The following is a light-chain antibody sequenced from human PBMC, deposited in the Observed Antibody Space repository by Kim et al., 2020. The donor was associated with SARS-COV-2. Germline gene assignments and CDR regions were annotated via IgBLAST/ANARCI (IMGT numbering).Light chain of an antibody. J-gene: IGKJ4*01. V-gene: IGKV1-16*01. CDR3: QQNRAYPLT. Sequence: DIQMTQSPSSLSASVGDRVTITCRASQNVNNHLVWLQQKPGEAPKSLIYAASSLQSGVPTRFSGSGSGTDFTLTISSLLPEDFATYYCQQNRAYPLTFGGGTKVDIK. CDR2: AAS. CDR1: QNVNNH.